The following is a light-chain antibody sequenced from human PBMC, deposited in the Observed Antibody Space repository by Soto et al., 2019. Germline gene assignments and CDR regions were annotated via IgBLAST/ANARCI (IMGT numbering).Light chain of an antibody. Sequence: QSVLTQPPSASGPPGQSVTISCTGTSSDVGGYIFVSWYQQHPGKAPKLMIYDVNKRPSGVPDRFSVSKSDNTASLTVSGLQAEDEADYYCVSYAGGTYVFGTGTKVTVL. V-gene: IGLV2-8*01. J-gene: IGLJ1*01. CDR2: DVN. CDR1: SSDVGGYIF. CDR3: VSYAGGTYV.